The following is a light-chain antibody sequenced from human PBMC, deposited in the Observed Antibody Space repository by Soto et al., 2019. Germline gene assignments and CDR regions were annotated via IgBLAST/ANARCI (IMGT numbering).Light chain of an antibody. V-gene: IGLV2-14*01. J-gene: IGLJ1*01. CDR2: DVS. Sequence: QSVLTQPASVSGSPGQSITISCTGTSSDVGGYNYVSWYQQHPGKAPKLMIYDVSNRPSGVSNRFSGSKSGNTASLTISGLQAEDEADYYCSSYTSSLDVFGTGTKLTVL. CDR3: SSYTSSLDV. CDR1: SSDVGGYNY.